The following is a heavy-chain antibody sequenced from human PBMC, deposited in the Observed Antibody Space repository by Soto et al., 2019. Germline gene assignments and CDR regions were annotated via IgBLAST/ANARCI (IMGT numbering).Heavy chain of an antibody. D-gene: IGHD2-15*01. Sequence: QVQLVQSGAEVKKPGASVKVSCKASGYTFTSYGISWVRQAPGQGLEWMGWISAYSGNTNYAQKLQGRVSMTPNTSTTTAYMELRSLRSDDTAVYYCARSRGYCSGGSCYFDYWGQGTLVTVSS. J-gene: IGHJ4*02. CDR2: ISAYSGNT. CDR3: ARSRGYCSGGSCYFDY. CDR1: GYTFTSYG. V-gene: IGHV1-18*01.